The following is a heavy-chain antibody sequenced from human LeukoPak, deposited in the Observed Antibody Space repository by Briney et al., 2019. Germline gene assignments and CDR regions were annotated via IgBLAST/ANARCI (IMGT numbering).Heavy chain of an antibody. V-gene: IGHV4-59*08. CDR1: GGSISSYY. J-gene: IGHJ4*02. D-gene: IGHD1-26*01. CDR3: ARRVGATTYYFDY. Sequence: PSETLSLTCTVSGGSISSYYWSWIRQPPGKGLEWIGYIYYSGSTNYNPSLKSRVTISVDTSKNQFSLKLSSVTAADTAVYYCARRVGATTYYFDYWGQGTLATVSS. CDR2: IYYSGST.